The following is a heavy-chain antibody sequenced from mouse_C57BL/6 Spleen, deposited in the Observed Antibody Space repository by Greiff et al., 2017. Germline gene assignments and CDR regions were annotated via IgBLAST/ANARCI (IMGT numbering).Heavy chain of an antibody. Sequence: QVQLQQSGAELVKPGASVKISCKASGYAFSSYWMNWVKQRPGKGLEWIGQNYPGDGDTNYNGKFKGKATLTADKSSSTAYMQLSSLTSEDSAVYFCARRTTEGYFDYWGQGTTLTVSS. V-gene: IGHV1-80*01. D-gene: IGHD1-1*01. CDR3: ARRTTEGYFDY. CDR2: NYPGDGDT. CDR1: GYAFSSYW. J-gene: IGHJ2*01.